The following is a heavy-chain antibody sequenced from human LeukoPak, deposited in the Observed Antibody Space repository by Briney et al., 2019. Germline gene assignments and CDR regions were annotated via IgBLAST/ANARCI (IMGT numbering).Heavy chain of an antibody. CDR3: ARGRKLYYDCSGQIQFNDY. CDR2: MNPNSGNT. V-gene: IGHV1-8*01. D-gene: IGHD3-22*01. Sequence: ASVKVSCKASGYTLTSYDINLVRQATGQGLEWMGWMNPNSGNTGYAQKFQGRVTMTRNTSISTAYMELSSLRSEDTAVYYCARGRKLYYDCSGQIQFNDYWGQGTLVTVSS. CDR1: GYTLTSYD. J-gene: IGHJ4*02.